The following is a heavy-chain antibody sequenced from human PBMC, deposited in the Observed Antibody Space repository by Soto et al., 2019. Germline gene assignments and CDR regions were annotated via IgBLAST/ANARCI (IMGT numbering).Heavy chain of an antibody. V-gene: IGHV3-23*01. D-gene: IGHD1-26*01. J-gene: IGHJ4*02. CDR2: ISGSGGST. Sequence: GGSLRLSCAASGLTFNRYWMHWFRHAPGKGLEWVSAISGSGGSTYYADSVKGRFTISRDNSKNTLYLQMNSLRAEDTAVYYCAKALVGAPAIFDYWGQGILVTVSS. CDR3: AKALVGAPAIFDY. CDR1: GLTFNRYW.